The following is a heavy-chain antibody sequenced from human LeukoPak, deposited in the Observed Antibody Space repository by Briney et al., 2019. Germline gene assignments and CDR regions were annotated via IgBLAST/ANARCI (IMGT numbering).Heavy chain of an antibody. Sequence: ASVKVSCKASGYTFTSYYIDWVRQAPGQGLEWMGIINPRDGNTHYAQKFQGRVTMTRDTSTSTVYMELSSLRSEDTAVYYCARGVYYYDSSDYYYFHHWGQGTLVTVSS. J-gene: IGHJ1*01. D-gene: IGHD3-22*01. CDR3: ARGVYYYDSSDYYYFHH. CDR2: INPRDGNT. V-gene: IGHV1-46*01. CDR1: GYTFTSYY.